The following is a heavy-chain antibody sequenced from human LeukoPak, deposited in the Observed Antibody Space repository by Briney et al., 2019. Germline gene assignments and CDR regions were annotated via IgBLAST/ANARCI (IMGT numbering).Heavy chain of an antibody. CDR3: TLYYNAFDI. D-gene: IGHD3-10*01. CDR2: IKSKGDGGTT. J-gene: IGHJ3*02. CDR1: GFTFSDYA. Sequence: GGSLRLSCTASGFTFSDYAMSWVRQAPGKGLEWVGRIKSKGDGGTTDYAAPVKGRFTISRDDSKNTLYLQMNSLKTEDTAVYYCTLYYNAFDIWGQGTMVTVSS. V-gene: IGHV3-15*01.